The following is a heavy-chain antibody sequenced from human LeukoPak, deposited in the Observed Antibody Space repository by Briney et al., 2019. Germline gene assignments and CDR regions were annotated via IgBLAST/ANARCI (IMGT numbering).Heavy chain of an antibody. J-gene: IGHJ4*02. Sequence: GGSLRLSCAASGFPFSSYGMHWVRQAPGKGLEWVAVISHDGTNKYYVDSVKGRFTISRDNSKNTLYLQMNSLRAEDTAVYYCAKVNYYESSGYYDYWGQGTLVTVSS. V-gene: IGHV3-30*18. CDR3: AKVNYYESSGYYDY. D-gene: IGHD3-22*01. CDR2: ISHDGTNK. CDR1: GFPFSSYG.